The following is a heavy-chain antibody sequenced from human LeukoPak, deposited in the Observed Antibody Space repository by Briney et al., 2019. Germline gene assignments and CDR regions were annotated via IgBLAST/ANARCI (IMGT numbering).Heavy chain of an antibody. V-gene: IGHV4-34*01. CDR1: GGSFSGYY. Sequence: SETLSLTCAVYGGSFSGYYWSWIRQPPGKGLEWIGEINHSGSTNYNPSLKSRVTISVDTSKNQFSLKLSSVTAADTAVYYCARETGLHDSTLFDYWGQGTLVTVSS. CDR2: INHSGST. D-gene: IGHD1-14*01. CDR3: ARETGLHDSTLFDY. J-gene: IGHJ4*02.